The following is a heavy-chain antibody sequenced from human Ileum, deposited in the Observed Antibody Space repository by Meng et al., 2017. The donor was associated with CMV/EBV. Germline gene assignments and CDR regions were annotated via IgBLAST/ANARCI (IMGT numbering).Heavy chain of an antibody. D-gene: IGHD1-26*01. J-gene: IGHJ4*02. Sequence: CKASGYTFTSQAMHWVRQAPGQRLEWMGWMNDAKGDTEYSQNCQGRVTITRDTSASTAFMEVSSLTSEDTAVYYCARGVHSGAYLIDYWGQGTLVTVSS. V-gene: IGHV1-3*01. CDR2: MNDAKGDT. CDR3: ARGVHSGAYLIDY. CDR1: GYTFTSQA.